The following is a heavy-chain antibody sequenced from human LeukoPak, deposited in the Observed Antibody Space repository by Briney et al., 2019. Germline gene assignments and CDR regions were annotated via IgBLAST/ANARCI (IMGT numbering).Heavy chain of an antibody. J-gene: IGHJ6*02. CDR3: ARKSYDILTGYSYYYGMDV. CDR1: GFTFSSYS. CDR2: ISSSSSYI. Sequence: GGSLRLSCAASGFTFSSYSMNWVRQAPGKGLEWVSSISSSSSYIYYADSVKGRFTISRDNAKNSLYLQMNSLRAKDTAVYYCARKSYDILTGYSYYYGMDVWGQGTTVTVSS. V-gene: IGHV3-21*01. D-gene: IGHD3-9*01.